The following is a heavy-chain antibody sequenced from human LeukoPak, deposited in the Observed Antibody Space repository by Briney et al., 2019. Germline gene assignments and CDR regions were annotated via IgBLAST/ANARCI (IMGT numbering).Heavy chain of an antibody. V-gene: IGHV3-23*01. Sequence: PGGSLRLSCAASGFTFSSYAMSWVRQAPGKGLEWVSVISGSGGSTYYADSVKGRFTIARDNSKNTLYLQMNSLRAEGTAVYYCAKGRGGSGWTGFDYWGQGTLVTVSS. J-gene: IGHJ4*02. CDR2: ISGSGGST. CDR3: AKGRGGSGWTGFDY. CDR1: GFTFSSYA. D-gene: IGHD6-19*01.